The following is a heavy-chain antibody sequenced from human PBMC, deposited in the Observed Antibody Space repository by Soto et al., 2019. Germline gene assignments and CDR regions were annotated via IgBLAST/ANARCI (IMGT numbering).Heavy chain of an antibody. CDR3: ARVVPGAEAWFGP. Sequence: QVQLGQSGGEVKRPGASVKVACKTSGYTFSNYGITWVRQAPGQPLEWLGWISLYSDGTNYAQKFQGRVSMTTDTSTTTAYMELTSLRSDDTAVYYCARVVPGAEAWFGPWGQGTLVTVSS. V-gene: IGHV1-18*01. J-gene: IGHJ5*02. CDR2: ISLYSDGT. CDR1: GYTFSNYG.